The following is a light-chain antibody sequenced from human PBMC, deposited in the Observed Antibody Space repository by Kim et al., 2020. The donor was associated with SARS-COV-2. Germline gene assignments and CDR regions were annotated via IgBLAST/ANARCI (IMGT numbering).Light chain of an antibody. CDR1: QSISSW. CDR3: QQYNSYPWT. CDR2: KAS. J-gene: IGKJ1*01. Sequence: DIQMTQSPSTLSASVGDRVTITCRASQSISSWLAWYQQKPGKTPNLLIYKASSLETRVPSRFSGSGSGTEFTLTISSLQPDDFATYYCQQYNSYPWTFRQVTKVVIK. V-gene: IGKV1-5*03.